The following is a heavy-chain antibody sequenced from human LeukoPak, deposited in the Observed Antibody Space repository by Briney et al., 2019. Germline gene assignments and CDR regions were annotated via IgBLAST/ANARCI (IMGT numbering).Heavy chain of an antibody. Sequence: ASVKVSCKASGYTFTGYYIHWVRQAPGQGLEWMGYIDPNSGDTNYAQKFQGRVTMTRDTSISTAYMELSRLRSDDTAVYYCAREGCSSTNCHVLGDDNWFDPWGQGTLVTVSS. D-gene: IGHD2-2*01. J-gene: IGHJ5*02. CDR1: GYTFTGYY. CDR3: AREGCSSTNCHVLGDDNWFDP. V-gene: IGHV1-2*02. CDR2: IDPNSGDT.